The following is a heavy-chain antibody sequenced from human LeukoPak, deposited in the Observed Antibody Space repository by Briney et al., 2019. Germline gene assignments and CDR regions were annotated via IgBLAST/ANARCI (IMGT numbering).Heavy chain of an antibody. V-gene: IGHV3-7*01. J-gene: IGHJ4*02. Sequence: GGSLRLSCAASGFTFSSYWMSWVRQAPGKGREWVANIKQDGSEKYYVDSVKGRSTISRDNAKNSQYVQMNSLRAEDTAVYFCARIGYSSSSLDYWGQGTLVTVSS. D-gene: IGHD6-6*01. CDR3: ARIGYSSSSLDY. CDR2: IKQDGSEK. CDR1: GFTFSSYW.